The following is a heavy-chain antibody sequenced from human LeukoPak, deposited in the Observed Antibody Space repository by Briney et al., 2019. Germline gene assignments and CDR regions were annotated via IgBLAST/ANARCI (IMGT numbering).Heavy chain of an antibody. J-gene: IGHJ4*02. V-gene: IGHV4-39*01. Sequence: SETLSLTCAVSGGSVSSSTYYWGWIRQPPGKGLEWIGNIYYTGSSYYNPSLKSRVTMSVDTSKNQFSLKMNSVTAADTAVYYCARFRGVVSSSLLDFWGQGTLVTVSS. CDR2: IYYTGSS. CDR3: ARFRGVVSSSLLDF. CDR1: GGSVSSSTYY. D-gene: IGHD3-10*01.